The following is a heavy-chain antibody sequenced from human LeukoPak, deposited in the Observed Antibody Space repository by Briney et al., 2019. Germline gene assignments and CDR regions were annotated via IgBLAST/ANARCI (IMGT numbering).Heavy chain of an antibody. CDR2: NPNSGNT. CDR3: ARARGSVNWFDP. J-gene: IGHJ5*02. CDR1: GYTFTGYY. V-gene: IGHV1-8*02. Sequence: GASVKVSCKASGYTFTGYYMHWVRQAPGQGLEWMGWNPNSGNTGYAQKFQGRVTMTRNTSISTAYMELSSLRSEDTAVYYCARARGSVNWFDPWGQGTLVTVSS. D-gene: IGHD3-10*01.